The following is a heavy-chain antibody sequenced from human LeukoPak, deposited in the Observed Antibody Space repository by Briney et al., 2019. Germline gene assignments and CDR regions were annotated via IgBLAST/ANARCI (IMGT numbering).Heavy chain of an antibody. V-gene: IGHV6-1*01. Sequence: SQTLSLTCAISGDSVSSNSVTWYWIRQSPSRGLEWLGRTYYRSTWYNDYAVSVRGRITVNPDTSKNQFSLHLNSVTPEDTAVYYCARRLTQYDCFDPWGQGILVTVSS. CDR3: ARRLTQYDCFDP. D-gene: IGHD2-2*01. J-gene: IGHJ5*02. CDR2: TYYRSTWYN. CDR1: GDSVSSNSVT.